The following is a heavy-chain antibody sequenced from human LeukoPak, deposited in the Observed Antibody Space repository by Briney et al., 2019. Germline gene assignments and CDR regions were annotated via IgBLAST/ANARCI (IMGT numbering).Heavy chain of an antibody. Sequence: GGSLRLSCAASGLTLSDYWMHWVRQAPGKGLVWVSRINGDASSTSYADSVKGRFTISRDNAKSTLYLQMNSLRVEDTAVYYCARARGSTYGYFEYWGQGTLVSVSS. V-gene: IGHV3-74*01. CDR1: GLTLSDYW. CDR2: INGDASST. J-gene: IGHJ4*02. CDR3: ARARGSTYGYFEY. D-gene: IGHD5-18*01.